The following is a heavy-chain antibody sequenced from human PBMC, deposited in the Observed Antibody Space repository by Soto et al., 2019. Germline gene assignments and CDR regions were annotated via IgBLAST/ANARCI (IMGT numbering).Heavy chain of an antibody. CDR1: GYSFTSYW. D-gene: IGHD6-13*01. CDR3: ARPSMYSSSWYSPYYGMDV. CDR2: IYPGDSDT. Sequence: PGESLKISCKGSGYSFTSYWIGWVRQMPGKXLEWMGIIYPGDSDTGYSPSFQGQVTISADKSISTAYLQWSSLKASDTAMYYCARPSMYSSSWYSPYYGMDVWGQGTTVTVSS. V-gene: IGHV5-51*01. J-gene: IGHJ6*02.